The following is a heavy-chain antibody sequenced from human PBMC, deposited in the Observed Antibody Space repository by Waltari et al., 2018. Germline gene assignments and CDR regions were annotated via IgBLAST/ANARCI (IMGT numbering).Heavy chain of an antibody. V-gene: IGHV3-23*01. D-gene: IGHD3-16*01. CDR3: AKVMGGGDDVFDI. J-gene: IGHJ3*02. CDR2: ISLSGSYT. CDR1: GFMFDNYG. Sequence: EVELSESGGGLVRPGGSLRLSCAASGFMFDNYGMSWVRQTPGEGLEWVSTISLSGSYTDDANSVKGRFTISRDNSKNTVHLQLNNLRADDTALYYCAKVMGGGDDVFDIWGQGTVVTVSS.